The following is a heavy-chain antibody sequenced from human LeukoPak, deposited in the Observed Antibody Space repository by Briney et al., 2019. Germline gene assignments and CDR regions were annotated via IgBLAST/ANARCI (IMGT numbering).Heavy chain of an antibody. V-gene: IGHV4-39*01. Sequence: SETLSLTCTVSGASIISNNYCWGWIRQPPGKGLESLANIYSTGTTYYNPSLQSRVSISVDTSKNQISLKLSSVTAADTAVYFCASRYCPTANHHLLGAFWGQGTLVTVSS. D-gene: IGHD2-8*01. CDR3: ASRYCPTANHHLLGAF. CDR2: IYSTGTT. CDR1: GASIISNNYC. J-gene: IGHJ4*02.